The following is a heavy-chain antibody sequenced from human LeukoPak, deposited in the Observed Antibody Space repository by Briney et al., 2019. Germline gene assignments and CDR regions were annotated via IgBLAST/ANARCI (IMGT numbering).Heavy chain of an antibody. CDR3: AKDLTTGTLSFDY. V-gene: IGHV3-9*01. Sequence: PGGSLRLSCAASGFTFDDYAMHWVRQAPGKGLEWVSGISWNSGSIGYADSVKGRFTISRDNAKNTLYLQMNTLRVEDTAVYYCAKDLTTGTLSFDYWGQGTLVTVSS. D-gene: IGHD1-1*01. J-gene: IGHJ4*02. CDR2: ISWNSGSI. CDR1: GFTFDDYA.